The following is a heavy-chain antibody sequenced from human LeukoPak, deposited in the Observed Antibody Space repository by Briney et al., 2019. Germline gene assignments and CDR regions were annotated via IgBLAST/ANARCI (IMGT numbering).Heavy chain of an antibody. J-gene: IGHJ6*02. D-gene: IGHD1-26*01. CDR2: ISSSGSTI. V-gene: IGHV3-48*03. Sequence: GXLRLSXAASGFTFSSYEMNWVRQAPGKGLEWVSYISSSGSTIYYADSVKGRFTISRDNAKNSLYLQMKSLRAEDTAVYYCARHGFSGSYYYYYYGMDVWGQGTTXT. CDR1: GFTFSSYE. CDR3: ARHGFSGSYYYYYYGMDV.